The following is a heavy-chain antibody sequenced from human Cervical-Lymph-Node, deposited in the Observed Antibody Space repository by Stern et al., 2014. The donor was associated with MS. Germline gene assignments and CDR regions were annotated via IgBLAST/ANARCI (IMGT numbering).Heavy chain of an antibody. CDR1: GGSISDHY. J-gene: IGHJ4*02. Sequence: VQLEESGPGLVKSSETLSLTCTVSGGSISDHYWSWIRQPPGKGLEWIGYIYRSGSTNYSPSLKSRVTISVDTSKNQFSLRLTSVTAADTAVYFCARLPATREFYFDFWGQGTLVTVSS. CDR2: IYRSGST. D-gene: IGHD5-12*01. V-gene: IGHV4-59*11. CDR3: ARLPATREFYFDF.